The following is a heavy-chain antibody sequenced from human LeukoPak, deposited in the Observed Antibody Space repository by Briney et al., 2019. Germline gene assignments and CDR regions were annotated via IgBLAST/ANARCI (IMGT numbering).Heavy chain of an antibody. CDR2: IYYSGST. D-gene: IGHD1-1*01. J-gene: IGHJ4*02. Sequence: PSETLSLTCTVSGGSISSYYWSWIRQPPGKGLEWIGYIYYSGSTNYNPSLKSRVTISVDTSKNQFSLKLSSVTAADTAVYYCAKDLSPYNWNEIGEYWGQGTLVTVSS. CDR1: GGSISSYY. V-gene: IGHV4-59*01. CDR3: AKDLSPYNWNEIGEY.